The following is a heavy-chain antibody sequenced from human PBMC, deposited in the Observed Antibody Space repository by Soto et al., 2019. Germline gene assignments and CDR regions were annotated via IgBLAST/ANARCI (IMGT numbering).Heavy chain of an antibody. Sequence: GGSLRLSCAASGFTFSSYAMSWVRQAPGKGLEWVSAISGSGGGTYYADSVKGRFTISRDKSKKTLYLQMNSLRAEDTDVYYCAKILVVVAAYDYWGQGTLVTVSS. CDR3: AKILVVVAAYDY. D-gene: IGHD2-15*01. CDR1: GFTFSSYA. V-gene: IGHV3-23*01. J-gene: IGHJ4*02. CDR2: ISGSGGGT.